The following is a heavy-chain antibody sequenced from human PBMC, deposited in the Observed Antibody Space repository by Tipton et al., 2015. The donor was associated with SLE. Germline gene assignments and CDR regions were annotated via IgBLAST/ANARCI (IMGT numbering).Heavy chain of an antibody. J-gene: IGHJ4*02. CDR3: ARRTKIAVAAYFDY. CDR2: IYYSGST. Sequence: TLSLTCTVSGGSISSHYWSWIRQPPGKGLEWVGYIYYSGSTYYNPSLKSRVTISVDTSKNQFSLKLSSVTAADTAVYYCARRTKIAVAAYFDYWGQGTLVTVSS. CDR1: GGSISSHY. V-gene: IGHV4-59*04. D-gene: IGHD6-19*01.